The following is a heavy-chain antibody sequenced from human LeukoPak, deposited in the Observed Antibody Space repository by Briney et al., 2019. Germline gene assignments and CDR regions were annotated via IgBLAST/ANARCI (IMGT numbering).Heavy chain of an antibody. CDR2: ISGSGGST. CDR3: AREGQQLPYYMDV. CDR1: GFTFSSYA. D-gene: IGHD6-13*01. J-gene: IGHJ6*03. V-gene: IGHV3-23*01. Sequence: SGGSLRLSCAASGFTFSSYAMSWVRQAPGKGLEWVSAISGSGGSTYYADSVKGRFTISRDNSKNTLYLQMNSLRAEDTAVYYCAREGQQLPYYMDVWGKGTTVTVSS.